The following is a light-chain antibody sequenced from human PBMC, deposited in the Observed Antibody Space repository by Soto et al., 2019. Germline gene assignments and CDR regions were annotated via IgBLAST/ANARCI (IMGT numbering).Light chain of an antibody. J-gene: IGKJ1*01. V-gene: IGKV3-20*01. Sequence: IVLTQSPGTLSLSPGERATLSCRAGQSISNSYLAWYQQRPGQAPRLLIYGASNRATGIPDRFSGSGSGTDFTLTISRLEPEDFAVYYCQQYGSSPRTFGQGTKVEIK. CDR3: QQYGSSPRT. CDR2: GAS. CDR1: QSISNSY.